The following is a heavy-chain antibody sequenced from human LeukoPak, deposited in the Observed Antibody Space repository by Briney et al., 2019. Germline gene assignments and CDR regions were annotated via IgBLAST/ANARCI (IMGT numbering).Heavy chain of an antibody. V-gene: IGHV3-21*01. Sequence: PGGSLRLSCAASGFTFSSYSMNWVRQAPGKGLEWVSSISSSSSYIYYADSVKGRFTISRDNAKNSLYLQMNSLRAEDTAVYYCARDFPPSVITTGYYYYGMDVWGQGTTVTASS. CDR2: ISSSSSYI. D-gene: IGHD3-22*01. CDR1: GFTFSSYS. J-gene: IGHJ6*02. CDR3: ARDFPPSVITTGYYYYGMDV.